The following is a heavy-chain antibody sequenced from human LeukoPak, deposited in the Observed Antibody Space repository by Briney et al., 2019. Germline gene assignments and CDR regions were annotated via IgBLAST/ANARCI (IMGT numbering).Heavy chain of an antibody. CDR1: GFTFDDYA. J-gene: IGHJ3*02. Sequence: GGSLRLSCAASGFTFDDYAMHWVRQAPGKGLEWVSGISWNSGSIGYADSVKGRFTISRDNAKNSLNPQMNSLRAEDTALYYCAKDTGPSNWGSADAFDIWGQGTMVTVSS. CDR3: AKDTGPSNWGSADAFDI. V-gene: IGHV3-9*01. D-gene: IGHD7-27*01. CDR2: ISWNSGSI.